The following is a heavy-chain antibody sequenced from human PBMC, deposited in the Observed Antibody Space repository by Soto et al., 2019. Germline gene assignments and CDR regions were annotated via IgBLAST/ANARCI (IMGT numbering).Heavy chain of an antibody. CDR1: GYTFFSYA. J-gene: IGHJ5*02. D-gene: IGHD1-26*01. Sequence: KLVQSGAEVKKPGASVKVSCQTSGYTFFSYAITWVRQAPGEGLEWMGWVSGYNGHTNYAQKFQERVTMTRDISTTTVFMPVRNLRSDDPAVYYCARFLGPTSSENWFDPWGRGTLVTVSS. CDR2: VSGYNGHT. CDR3: ARFLGPTSSENWFDP. V-gene: IGHV1-18*01.